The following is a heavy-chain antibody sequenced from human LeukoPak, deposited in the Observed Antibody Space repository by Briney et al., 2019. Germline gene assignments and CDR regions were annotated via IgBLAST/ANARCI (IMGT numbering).Heavy chain of an antibody. Sequence: SATLSLTCTVSGGSISSSSYYWGWIRQPPGKGLEWIGSISYSGSTYSNQSLNSRVTMSVDTSKNEFSVLMSSVTAADTSISYCARRGSITMLVASFDFWGQGTLVTVSS. CDR3: ARRGSITMLVASFDF. V-gene: IGHV4-39*01. CDR2: ISYSGST. D-gene: IGHD3-10*02. J-gene: IGHJ4*02. CDR1: GGSISSSSYY.